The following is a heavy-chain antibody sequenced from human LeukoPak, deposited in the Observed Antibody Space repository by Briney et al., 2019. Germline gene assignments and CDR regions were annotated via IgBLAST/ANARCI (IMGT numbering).Heavy chain of an antibody. CDR3: ARADRLHGGPYLIGP. J-gene: IGHJ5*02. CDR1: GYSFTDYY. D-gene: IGHD2-21*01. V-gene: IGHV1-2*02. CDR2: INPNSGGT. Sequence: ASVKVSCKTSGYSFTDYYMHWVRQAPGQGLEWMGWINPNSGGTSAARKFQGRVTMTRDTSITTVYMEVSWLTSDDTAIYYCARADRLHGGPYLIGPWGQGTLVTVSS.